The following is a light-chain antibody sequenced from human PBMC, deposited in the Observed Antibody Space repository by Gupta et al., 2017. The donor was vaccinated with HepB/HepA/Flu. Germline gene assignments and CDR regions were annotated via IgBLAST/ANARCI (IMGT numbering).Light chain of an antibody. CDR2: DVS. V-gene: IGLV2-14*01. CDR1: SSDVGGYNY. J-gene: IGLJ2*01. CDR3: SSYTSSSTRV. Sequence: QSALTQPASVSASPGQSITISCTGTSSDVGGYNYVSWSQQHPGKAPKLMIYDVSNRPSGVSNRFSGYKSGNTASLTISGLQAEDEADYYCSSYTSSSTRVFGGGTKLTVL.